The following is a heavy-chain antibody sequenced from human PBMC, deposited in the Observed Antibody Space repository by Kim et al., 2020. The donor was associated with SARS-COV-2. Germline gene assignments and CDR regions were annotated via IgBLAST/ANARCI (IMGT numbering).Heavy chain of an antibody. V-gene: IGHV4-39*01. J-gene: IGHJ3*02. D-gene: IGHD3-3*01. CDR3: ARHVDWIFGVVSHPDAFDI. Sequence: SRVTISVDTSKTQFSLKLSSVTAADTAMYYCARHVDWIFGVVSHPDAFDIWGQGTMVTVSS.